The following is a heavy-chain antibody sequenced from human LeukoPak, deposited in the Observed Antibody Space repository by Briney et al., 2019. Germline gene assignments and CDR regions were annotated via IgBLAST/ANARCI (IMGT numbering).Heavy chain of an antibody. CDR1: GFTFSSYS. CDR2: ISSSSSTI. Sequence: GRSLRLSCAASGFTFSSYSMNWVRQAPGKGLEWVSYISSSSSTIYYADSVKGRFTISRDNSKNTLYLQMNSLRAEDTAVYYCAKDDWDCGGDCYPGYFQHWGQGTLVTVSS. V-gene: IGHV3-48*01. J-gene: IGHJ1*01. CDR3: AKDDWDCGGDCYPGYFQH. D-gene: IGHD2-21*02.